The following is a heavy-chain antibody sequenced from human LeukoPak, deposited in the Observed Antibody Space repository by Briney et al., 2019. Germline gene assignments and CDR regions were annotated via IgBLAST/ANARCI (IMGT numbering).Heavy chain of an antibody. D-gene: IGHD5-12*01. CDR3: AGAYSAYDPFDY. J-gene: IGHJ4*02. Sequence: GRSLRLSCAASGFTFDDYAMHWVRQAPGKGLEWVSLISWDGGSTYYADSVRGRFTISRDNAKNTVHLQMNSLRVEDTAIYFCAGAYSAYDPFDYWGQGILVTVSS. V-gene: IGHV3-43D*03. CDR2: ISWDGGST. CDR1: GFTFDDYA.